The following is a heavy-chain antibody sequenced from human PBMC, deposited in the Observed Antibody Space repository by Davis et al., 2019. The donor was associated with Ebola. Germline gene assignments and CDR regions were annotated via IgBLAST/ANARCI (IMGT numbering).Heavy chain of an antibody. J-gene: IGHJ3*02. D-gene: IGHD1-14*01. CDR2: IYPGDSDT. V-gene: IGHV5-51*01. CDR1: GYSFTSYW. Sequence: PGGSLRLSCKGSGYSFTSYWIGWVRQMPGKGLEWMGIIYPGDSDTRYSPSFQGQVTISADKSISTAYLQWSSLKASDTAMYYCARRTTVGHDAFDIWGQGTMVTVSS. CDR3: ARRTTVGHDAFDI.